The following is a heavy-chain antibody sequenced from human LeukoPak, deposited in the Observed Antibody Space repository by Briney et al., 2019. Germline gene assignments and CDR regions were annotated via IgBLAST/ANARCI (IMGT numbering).Heavy chain of an antibody. V-gene: IGHV4-34*01. D-gene: IGHD3-3*01. CDR1: GGSFSGYY. CDR2: VNHSEST. J-gene: IGHJ4*02. CDR3: ARAITIFEDSLYYFDY. Sequence: PSETLSLTCAVYGGSFSGYYWSWLRPPPAQGLECIGYVNHSESTNYNPSLNSRLTISVDTSKNQFSLKLTSVTAADTAVYYCARAITIFEDSLYYFDYWSQGTLVTVSS.